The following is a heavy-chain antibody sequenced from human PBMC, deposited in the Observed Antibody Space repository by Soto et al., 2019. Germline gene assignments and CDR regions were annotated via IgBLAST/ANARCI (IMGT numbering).Heavy chain of an antibody. CDR1: GFTFSSYS. CDR3: AKEFYYYGSGSYYQPLDY. V-gene: IGHV3-23*01. D-gene: IGHD3-10*01. CDR2: ISGSGGST. Sequence: GGSLRLSCAASGFTFSSYSMNWVRQAPGKGLEWVSAISGSGGSTYYADSVKGRFTISRDNSKDTLYLQMNSLRAEDTAVYYCAKEFYYYGSGSYYQPLDYWGQGTLVTVSS. J-gene: IGHJ4*02.